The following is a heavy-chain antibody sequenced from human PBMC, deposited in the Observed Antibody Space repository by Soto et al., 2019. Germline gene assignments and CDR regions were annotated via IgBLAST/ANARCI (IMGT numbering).Heavy chain of an antibody. D-gene: IGHD6-19*01. V-gene: IGHV3-74*01. CDR1: GFTFSSCW. Sequence: GGSLRLSCAASGFTFSSCWMHWVRQVPGKGLVWVSRINYDGSTTTYADSVKGRFTISRDNARNTLYLQMNSLRVEDTAVYYCARAGTGWYWCDPWGQGTLVTVSS. CDR3: ARAGTGWYWCDP. J-gene: IGHJ5*01. CDR2: INYDGSTT.